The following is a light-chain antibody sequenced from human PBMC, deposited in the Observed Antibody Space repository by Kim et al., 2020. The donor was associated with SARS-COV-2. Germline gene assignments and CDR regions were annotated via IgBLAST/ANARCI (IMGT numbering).Light chain of an antibody. CDR3: QHYNNWPPWT. Sequence: SPGDRATLSCRASQSVGSNLAWYKQKPGQPPKLLIYGASTRATDIPTRFSGSGSGTEFTLIISSLQSEDFAVYFCQHYNNWPPWTFGQGTKVDIK. V-gene: IGKV3-15*01. CDR2: GAS. J-gene: IGKJ1*01. CDR1: QSVGSN.